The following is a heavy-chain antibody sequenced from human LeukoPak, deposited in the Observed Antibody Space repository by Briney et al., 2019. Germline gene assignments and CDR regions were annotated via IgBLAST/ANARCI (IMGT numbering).Heavy chain of an antibody. V-gene: IGHV4-59*01. CDR1: GGYISSYY. D-gene: IGHD6-13*01. CDR3: ARDRRGQAGIDY. Sequence: PSETLSLTCTVTGGYISSYYWSWIRQPPGKGLECIGYIFYSGSTKYNPSLKSRVTISVDTSKNQFSLKLSSVTAADTAVYYCARDRRGQAGIDYWGQGTLVTVSS. CDR2: IFYSGST. J-gene: IGHJ4*02.